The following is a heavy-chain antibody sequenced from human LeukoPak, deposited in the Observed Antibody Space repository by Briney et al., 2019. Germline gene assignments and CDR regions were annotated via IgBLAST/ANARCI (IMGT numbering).Heavy chain of an antibody. CDR2: IWYDGSNK. V-gene: IGHV3-33*01. D-gene: IGHD2-2*02. CDR1: GFTFSSYG. Sequence: GGSLRLSCAASGFTFSSYGMHWVRQAPGKGLEWVAVIWYDGSNKYYADSVKGRFTISRDNSKNTLYLQMNSLRAEDTAVYYCARDVEVPAAIGYYYYGMDVWGQGTTVTVSS. CDR3: ARDVEVPAAIGYYYYGMDV. J-gene: IGHJ6*02.